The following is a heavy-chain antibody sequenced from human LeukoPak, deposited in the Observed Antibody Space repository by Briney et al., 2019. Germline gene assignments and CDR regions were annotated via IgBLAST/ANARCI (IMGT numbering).Heavy chain of an antibody. J-gene: IGHJ4*02. V-gene: IGHV3-23*01. Sequence: GGSLRLSCAASGFIFSNYVMSWVRQAPGKGLEWVSAISGSGGNTYYADSVKGRFTISRDNSKNTMYFQMNSLRAEDTAVYYCARVKTGELFYFDYWGQGTLVTVSS. CDR2: ISGSGGNT. D-gene: IGHD3-10*01. CDR3: ARVKTGELFYFDY. CDR1: GFIFSNYV.